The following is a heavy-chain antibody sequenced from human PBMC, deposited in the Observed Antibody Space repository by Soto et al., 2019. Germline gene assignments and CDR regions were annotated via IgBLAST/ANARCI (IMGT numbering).Heavy chain of an antibody. D-gene: IGHD3-10*01. V-gene: IGHV4-59*01. Sequence: SETLSLTCIVSGGSISRSYWSWIRQPPGKGLEWIGYIHYSGSTNYNPSLKSRVTISVDTSKNQFSLKLSSVTAADTAVYYCARQKLLWFGDIKGPFDYWGQGTLVTVS. CDR2: IHYSGST. J-gene: IGHJ4*02. CDR3: ARQKLLWFGDIKGPFDY. CDR1: GGSISRSY.